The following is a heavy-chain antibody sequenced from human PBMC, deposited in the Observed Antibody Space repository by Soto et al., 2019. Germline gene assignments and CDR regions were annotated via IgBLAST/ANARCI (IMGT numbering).Heavy chain of an antibody. Sequence: PSQTLSLTCAISGDSVSSNSAAWNWIRQSPSRGLEWLGRTYYRSKWYNDYAVSVKSRMTINPDTSKNQFSLQLNSVTPEDTAVYYCASEAWGIAAAGSAWFDPWGQGTLVTVSS. CDR3: ASEAWGIAAAGSAWFDP. CDR1: GDSVSSNSAA. V-gene: IGHV6-1*01. D-gene: IGHD6-13*01. CDR2: TYYRSKWYN. J-gene: IGHJ5*02.